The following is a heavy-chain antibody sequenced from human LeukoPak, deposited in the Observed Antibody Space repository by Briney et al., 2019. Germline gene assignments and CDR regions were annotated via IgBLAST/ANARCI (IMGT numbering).Heavy chain of an antibody. CDR3: ARDSTYDSSGYYWFDP. D-gene: IGHD3-22*01. CDR2: IYTSRST. J-gene: IGHJ5*02. Sequence: SETLSLTCTVSGGSISSYYWSWIRQPAGKGLEWIGRIYTSRSTSYNPSLKSRVTMSVDTSKNQFSLKLSSVTAADTAVYYCARDSTYDSSGYYWFDPWGQGTLVTVSS. V-gene: IGHV4-4*07. CDR1: GGSISSYY.